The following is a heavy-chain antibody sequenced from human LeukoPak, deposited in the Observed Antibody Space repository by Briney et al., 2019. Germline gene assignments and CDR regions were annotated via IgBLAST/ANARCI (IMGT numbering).Heavy chain of an antibody. D-gene: IGHD6-13*01. CDR3: ARVRAAAGKVDFDY. CDR2: TYHSGST. CDR1: GYPISSGYY. Sequence: SETLSLTCTVSGYPISSGYYWGWIRQPPGKGLEWIGSTYHSGSTYYNPSLKSRVTISVDTSKNQFSLKLSSVTAADTAVYYCARVRAAAGKVDFDYWGQGTLVTVSS. J-gene: IGHJ4*02. V-gene: IGHV4-38-2*02.